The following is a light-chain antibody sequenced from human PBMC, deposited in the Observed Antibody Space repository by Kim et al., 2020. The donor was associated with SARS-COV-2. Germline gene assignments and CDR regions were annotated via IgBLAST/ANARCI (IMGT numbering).Light chain of an antibody. V-gene: IGLV2-8*01. Sequence: QSVLTQPPSASGSPGQSVTISCTGTSSDVGAYNYVSWYQQLPGKAPKLMIYEVTKRPSGVPDRFSGSKSGNTASLAVSGLQTEDEADYYCSSYAGSNNFEVVFGGGTQLTVL. CDR2: EVT. CDR3: SSYAGSNNFEVV. J-gene: IGLJ2*01. CDR1: SSDVGAYNY.